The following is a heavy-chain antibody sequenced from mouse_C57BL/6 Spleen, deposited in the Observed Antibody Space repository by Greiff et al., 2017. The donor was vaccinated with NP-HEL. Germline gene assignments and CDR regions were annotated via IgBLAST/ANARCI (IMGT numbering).Heavy chain of an antibody. J-gene: IGHJ4*01. CDR1: GFTFSDYY. V-gene: IGHV5-12*01. D-gene: IGHD2-4*01. Sequence: EVQVVESGGGLVQPGGSLKLSCAASGFTFSDYYMSWVRQTPEKRLEWVAYISNGGGSTYYPDTVKGRFTISRDNAKNTLYLQMSRLKSEDTAMYYCARPSYDYDEGYYYAMDYWGQGTSVTVSS. CDR2: ISNGGGST. CDR3: ARPSYDYDEGYYYAMDY.